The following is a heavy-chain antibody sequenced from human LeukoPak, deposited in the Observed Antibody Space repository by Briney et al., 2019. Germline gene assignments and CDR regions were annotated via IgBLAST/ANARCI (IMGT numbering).Heavy chain of an antibody. CDR1: GFTFSSYA. CDR3: VGEVGSRQMNS. CDR2: ISYDGSNK. V-gene: IGHV3-30-3*01. Sequence: GGSLRLSCAASGFTFSSYAMHWVRQAPGKGLEWVAVISYDGSNKYYADSVKGRFTISRDNSKNTLYLQMNSLRVDDSATYYCVGEVGSRQMNSWGQGTLVTVSS. J-gene: IGHJ5*02. D-gene: IGHD1-26*01.